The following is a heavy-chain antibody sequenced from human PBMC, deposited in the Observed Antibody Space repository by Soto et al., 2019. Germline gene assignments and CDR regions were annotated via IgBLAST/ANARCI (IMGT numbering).Heavy chain of an antibody. CDR1: GYSFTSYW. J-gene: IGHJ6*02. CDR2: TYPGDSDT. CDR3: ARHSGSGSPYYYYYGMDV. D-gene: IGHD3-10*01. V-gene: IGHV5-51*01. Sequence: PGESLKISCKGSGYSFTSYWIGWVRQMPGKGLEWMGITYPGDSDTRYSPSFQGQVTISADKSISTAYLQWSSLKASDTAMYYCARHSGSGSPYYYYYGMDVWGQGTTVTVSS.